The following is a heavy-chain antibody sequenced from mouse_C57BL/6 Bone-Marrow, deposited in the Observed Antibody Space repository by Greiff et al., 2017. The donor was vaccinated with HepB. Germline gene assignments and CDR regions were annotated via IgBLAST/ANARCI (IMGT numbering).Heavy chain of an antibody. J-gene: IGHJ1*03. Sequence: ESGPGLVKPSQSLSLTCSVTGYSITSGYYWNWIRQFPGNKLEWMGYISYDGSNNYNPSLKNRISITRDTSKNQFFLKLNSVTTEDTATYYCARYDARYFDVWGTGTTVTVSS. CDR2: ISYDGSN. V-gene: IGHV3-6*01. CDR1: GYSITSGYY. D-gene: IGHD2-3*01. CDR3: ARYDARYFDV.